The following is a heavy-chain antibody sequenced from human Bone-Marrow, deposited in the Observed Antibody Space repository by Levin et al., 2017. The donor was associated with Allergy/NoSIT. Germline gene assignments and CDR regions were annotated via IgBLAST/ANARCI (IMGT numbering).Heavy chain of an antibody. CDR1: GFAFTDYY. Sequence: ASVKVSCKASGFAFTDYYMHWVRQAPGQGLEWLGWINPNNGATKYALKFQDRVTMTRDTSISTAFMEFRRLRSDDTAVFYCARDPAVTRDGYFDLWGRGTLVSVSS. D-gene: IGHD4-17*01. CDR2: INPNNGAT. CDR3: ARDPAVTRDGYFDL. V-gene: IGHV1-2*02. J-gene: IGHJ2*01.